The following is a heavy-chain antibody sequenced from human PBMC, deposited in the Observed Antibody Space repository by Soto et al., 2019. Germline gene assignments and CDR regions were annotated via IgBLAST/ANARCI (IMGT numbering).Heavy chain of an antibody. Sequence: NPSATLSLTCSVGSISTYYWNWIRQPPGKGLEWIGYIYYMGRTNYNPSLKSRVTMSIDTSKNQFSLKLSSVTAADTAVYYCARDPVGVTHFDYWGQGALVTVS. CDR3: ARDPVGVTHFDY. CDR2: IYYMGRT. V-gene: IGHV4-59*01. J-gene: IGHJ4*02. CDR1: GSISTYY. D-gene: IGHD1-26*01.